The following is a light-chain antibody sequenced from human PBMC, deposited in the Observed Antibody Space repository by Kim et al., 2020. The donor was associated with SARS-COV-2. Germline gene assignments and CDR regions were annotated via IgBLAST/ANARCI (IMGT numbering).Light chain of an antibody. J-gene: IGLJ1*01. CDR1: SSNIGNNY. CDR3: GTWDSSLSAGL. Sequence: VTISRSVSSSNIGNNYVSWYQQLPGTAPKLLIYDNNKRPSGIPDRFSGSKSGTSATLGITGLQTGDEADYYCGTWDSSLSAGLFGTGTKVTVL. V-gene: IGLV1-51*01. CDR2: DNN.